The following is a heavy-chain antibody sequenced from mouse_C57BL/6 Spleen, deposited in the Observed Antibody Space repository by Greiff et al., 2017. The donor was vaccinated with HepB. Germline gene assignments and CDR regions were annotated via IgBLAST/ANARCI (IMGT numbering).Heavy chain of an antibody. CDR1: GYTFTSYW. V-gene: IGHV1-53*01. D-gene: IGHD2-1*01. CDR3: ARGGIYYGNYVDYAMDY. J-gene: IGHJ4*01. Sequence: QVQLQQPGTELVKPGASVKLSCKASGYTFTSYWMHWVKQRPGQGLEWIGNINPSNGGTNYNEKFKSKATLTVDKSSSTAYMQLSSLTSEDSAVYYCARGGIYYGNYVDYAMDYWGQGTSVTVSS. CDR2: INPSNGGT.